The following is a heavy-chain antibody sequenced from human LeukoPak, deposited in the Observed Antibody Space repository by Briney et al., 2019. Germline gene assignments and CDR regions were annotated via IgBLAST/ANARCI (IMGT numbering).Heavy chain of an antibody. CDR1: GYRFTSYW. Sequence: GESLKISCKGSGYRFTSYWIGWVRQMPGKGLEWMGIIYPGDSNTRYSPSFRGQVTISADKSISTAYLQWSSLKASDTAMYYCARLRDTSTSCPDYWGQGTLVTVSS. CDR2: IYPGDSNT. J-gene: IGHJ4*02. D-gene: IGHD2-2*01. CDR3: ARLRDTSTSCPDY. V-gene: IGHV5-51*01.